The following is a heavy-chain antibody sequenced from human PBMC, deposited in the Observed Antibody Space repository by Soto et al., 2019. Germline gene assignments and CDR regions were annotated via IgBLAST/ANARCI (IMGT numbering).Heavy chain of an antibody. CDR1: GGTFSSYA. Sequence: ASVKVSCKASGGTFSSYAISWVRQAPGQGLEWMGGIIPIFGTANYAQKFQGRVTITADESTSTAYMELSSPRSEDTAVYYCASPKTGTTPYYYYGMDVWGQGTTVTVSS. D-gene: IGHD1-1*01. CDR3: ASPKTGTTPYYYYGMDV. J-gene: IGHJ6*02. CDR2: IIPIFGTA. V-gene: IGHV1-69*13.